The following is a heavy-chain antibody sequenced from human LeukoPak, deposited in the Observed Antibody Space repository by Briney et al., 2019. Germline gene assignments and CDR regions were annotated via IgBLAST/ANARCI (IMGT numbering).Heavy chain of an antibody. CDR2: FIPMVGVE. D-gene: IGHD2-15*01. V-gene: IGHV1-69*04. Sequence: SVKVSCKASGGTSSRNAISWVRQAPGQGLEWMGRFIPMVGVETYAQSFQGRVTITADRSTSTAYMELSSLRSEDTAVYYCARVQAVGVPVAIDAYYSYGMDVWGQGTAVTVSS. CDR3: ARVQAVGVPVAIDAYYSYGMDV. J-gene: IGHJ6*02. CDR1: GGTSSRNA.